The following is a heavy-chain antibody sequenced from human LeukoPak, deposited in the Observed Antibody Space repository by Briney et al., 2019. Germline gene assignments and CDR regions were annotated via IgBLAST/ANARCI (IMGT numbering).Heavy chain of an antibody. D-gene: IGHD3-10*02. CDR3: AELGITMIGGV. CDR2: ISGSDGST. V-gene: IGHV3-23*01. J-gene: IGHJ6*04. Sequence: GGSLRLSCAASGFTFSDYAMSWVRQAPGKGLEWVSAISGSDGSTYYADSVKGLFTISRDNAKNSLYLQMNSLRAEDTAVYYCAELGITMIGGVWGKGTTVTISS. CDR1: GFTFSDYA.